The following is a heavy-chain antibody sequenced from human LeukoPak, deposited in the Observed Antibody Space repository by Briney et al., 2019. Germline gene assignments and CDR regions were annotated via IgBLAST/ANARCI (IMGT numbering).Heavy chain of an antibody. CDR2: IYWDDDK. Sequence: SGPTLVNPTQTLTLTRTFSGFSLSTSGVGVGWIRQPPGKALEWLALIYWDDDKRYIPSLKSRLTITKDTSKNQVVLTMTNMDPVDTATYYCAHRNLYGSGSWYFDYWGQGTLVTVSS. CDR1: GFSLSTSGVG. D-gene: IGHD3-10*01. J-gene: IGHJ4*02. V-gene: IGHV2-5*02. CDR3: AHRNLYGSGSWYFDY.